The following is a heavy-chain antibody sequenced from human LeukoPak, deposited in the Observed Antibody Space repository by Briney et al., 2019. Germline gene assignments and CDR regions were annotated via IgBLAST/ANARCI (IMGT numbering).Heavy chain of an antibody. J-gene: IGHJ3*02. CDR3: ARDVRDYYDSSWGLSAAFDI. Sequence: GASVKVSCKASGYTFTGYYMHWVRQAPGRGLEWMGWINPNSGGTNYAQKFQGRVTMTRDTSISTAYMELSRLRSDDTAVYYCARDVRDYYDSSWGLSAAFDIWGQGTMVTVSS. CDR2: INPNSGGT. D-gene: IGHD3-22*01. V-gene: IGHV1-2*02. CDR1: GYTFTGYY.